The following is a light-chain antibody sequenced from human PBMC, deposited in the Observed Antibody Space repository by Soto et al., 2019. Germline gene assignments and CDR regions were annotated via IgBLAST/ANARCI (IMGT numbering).Light chain of an antibody. CDR3: SSYTSSSTRV. Sequence: QSVMTQPPSASAPPGQSLTISCTGTSSDVGAYDYVSWYQQHPDKAPKLMIYEVSHRPSGVSTRFYGSKSVNTATLTFSGLQAEDEADYYCSSYTSSSTRVFGSWTKVTV. CDR1: SSDVGAYDY. CDR2: EVS. J-gene: IGLJ1*01. V-gene: IGLV2-14*03.